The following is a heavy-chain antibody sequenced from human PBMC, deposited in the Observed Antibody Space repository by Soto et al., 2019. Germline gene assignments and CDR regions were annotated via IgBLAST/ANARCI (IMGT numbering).Heavy chain of an antibody. CDR2: IKSKTDGGTT. Sequence: GGSLRLSCAASGFTFSIAWMNWVRQAPGKGLEWVGRIKSKTDGGTTDYAAPVKGRFTISRDDSKNTLYLQMNSLKTEDTAVYYCTTEIDCSSTSCYAAHYYGMDVWGQGTTVTVSS. CDR1: GFTFSIAW. J-gene: IGHJ6*02. CDR3: TTEIDCSSTSCYAAHYYGMDV. V-gene: IGHV3-15*07. D-gene: IGHD2-2*01.